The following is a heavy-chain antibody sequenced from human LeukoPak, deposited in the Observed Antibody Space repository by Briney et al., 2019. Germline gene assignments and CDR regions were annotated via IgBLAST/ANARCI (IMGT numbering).Heavy chain of an antibody. D-gene: IGHD3-3*01. V-gene: IGHV3-23*01. Sequence: GGSLRLPCAASGFTFSSYAMSWVRQAPGKGLEWVSAISGSGGSTYYADSVKGRFTISRDNSKNTLYLQMNSLRAEDTAVYYCAKGRTIFGVYYFDYWGQGTLVTVSS. J-gene: IGHJ4*02. CDR1: GFTFSSYA. CDR2: ISGSGGST. CDR3: AKGRTIFGVYYFDY.